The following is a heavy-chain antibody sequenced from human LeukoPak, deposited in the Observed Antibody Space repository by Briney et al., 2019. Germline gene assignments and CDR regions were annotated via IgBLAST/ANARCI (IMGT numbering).Heavy chain of an antibody. CDR2: IYRGGTT. J-gene: IGHJ4*02. CDR1: GFTVSSNY. Sequence: GGSLRLSCAASGFTVSSNYMSWVRRAPGKGLEWVSFIYRGGTTYYADSVKGRFTISRDNAKNSLYLQMNSLRAEDTAVYYCARPTSGNKGGYNWRFDYWGQGTLVTVSS. D-gene: IGHD5-24*01. CDR3: ARPTSGNKGGYNWRFDY. V-gene: IGHV3-66*04.